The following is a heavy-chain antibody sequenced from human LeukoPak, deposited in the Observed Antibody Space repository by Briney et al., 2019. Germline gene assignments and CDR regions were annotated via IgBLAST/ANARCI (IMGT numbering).Heavy chain of an antibody. CDR2: IRSKAYGGTT. CDR1: GFTFGDYA. D-gene: IGHD6-19*01. CDR3: TRDRRQWLLENAFDI. Sequence: KPGRSLRPSCTASGFTFGDYAMSWFRQAPGKGLEWVGFIRSKAYGGTTEYAASVKGRFTISRDDSKSIAYLQMNSLKTEDTAVYYCTRDRRQWLLENAFDIWGQGTMVTVSS. V-gene: IGHV3-49*05. J-gene: IGHJ3*02.